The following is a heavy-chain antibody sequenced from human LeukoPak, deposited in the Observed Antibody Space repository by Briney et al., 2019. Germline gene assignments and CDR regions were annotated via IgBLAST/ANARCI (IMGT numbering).Heavy chain of an antibody. CDR1: GFTFSSYW. CDR2: INHNGNVN. Sequence: GGSLRLSCAASGFTFSSYWMNWARQAPGKGLEWVASINHNGNVNYCVDSVKGRFTISRDNAKNSLYLQMSNLRAEDTAVYFCARGGGLDVWGQGATVTVSS. V-gene: IGHV3-7*03. J-gene: IGHJ6*02. D-gene: IGHD3-16*01. CDR3: ARGGGLDV.